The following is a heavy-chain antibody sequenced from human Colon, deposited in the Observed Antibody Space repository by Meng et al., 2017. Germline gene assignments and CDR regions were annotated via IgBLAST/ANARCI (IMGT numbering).Heavy chain of an antibody. Sequence: LKESGPGLTRPSRTLLITGAVSGASIRGDNWWSWVRQTPGKGLEWLGEIFHSRTSNYNPSLKRRVTISVDKSKNQFSLRLSSMTAADTAVYYWARRNSNNWFDPWGQGILVTVSS. J-gene: IGHJ5*02. D-gene: IGHD2/OR15-2a*01. CDR3: ARRNSNNWFDP. CDR1: GASIRGDNW. CDR2: IFHSRTS. V-gene: IGHV4-4*02.